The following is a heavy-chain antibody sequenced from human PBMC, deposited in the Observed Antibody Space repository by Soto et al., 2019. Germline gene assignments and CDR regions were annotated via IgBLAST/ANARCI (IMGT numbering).Heavy chain of an antibody. CDR2: TKPDETET. V-gene: IGHV3-7*02. CDR1: GLAFSTYW. CDR3: ATIGDVTFHY. J-gene: IGHJ4*02. Sequence: EVQLVESGGGLVQPGGSLRLSCTTSGLAFSTYWMAWVRQAPGKGLEWVGNTKPDETETYYADSVEGQFTISRDNAKMSLYLQMDSLGVEDTAVYYCATIGDVTFHYWGQGTPVTVSS. D-gene: IGHD4-4*01.